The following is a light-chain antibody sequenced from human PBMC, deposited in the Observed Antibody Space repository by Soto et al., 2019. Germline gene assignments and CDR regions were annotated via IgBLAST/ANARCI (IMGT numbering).Light chain of an antibody. J-gene: IGKJ2*01. CDR2: AAS. CDR3: QQYYSYPLMYT. V-gene: IGKV1-8*01. CDR1: QGISSY. Sequence: AIRMTQSPSSLSASTGDRVTITCRASQGISSYLAWYQQKPGKAPKLLIYAASTLQSGVPSRFSGSGSGTDFTLTISCPQSEDFATYYCQQYYSYPLMYTFGQGTKLEIK.